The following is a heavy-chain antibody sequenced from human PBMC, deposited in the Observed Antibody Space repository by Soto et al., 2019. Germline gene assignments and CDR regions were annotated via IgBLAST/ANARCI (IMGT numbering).Heavy chain of an antibody. D-gene: IGHD6-19*01. Sequence: QVHLVESGGGVVQPGRSLRLSCAASGFTFSTYAMHWVRQAPGKGLEWVAVISSDGSNNYYADSVKGRFTISRDNSKNTLYLQLNSLRVEDTAVYYCARMGWAVAGSYYFDYWGQGTLVTVSS. CDR3: ARMGWAVAGSYYFDY. CDR1: GFTFSTYA. J-gene: IGHJ4*02. CDR2: ISSDGSNN. V-gene: IGHV3-30-3*01.